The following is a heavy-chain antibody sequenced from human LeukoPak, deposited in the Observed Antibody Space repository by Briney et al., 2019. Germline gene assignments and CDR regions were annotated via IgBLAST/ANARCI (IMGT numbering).Heavy chain of an antibody. J-gene: IGHJ4*02. Sequence: SETLSLACTVSGGSISSSSYYWGWIRQPPGKGLEWIGSIYYSGSTYYNPSLKSRVTISVDTSKNQFSLKLSSVTAADTAVYYCARLAGGNLDYWGQGTLVTVSS. V-gene: IGHV4-39*01. CDR1: GGSISSSSYY. CDR3: ARLAGGNLDY. CDR2: IYYSGST. D-gene: IGHD4-23*01.